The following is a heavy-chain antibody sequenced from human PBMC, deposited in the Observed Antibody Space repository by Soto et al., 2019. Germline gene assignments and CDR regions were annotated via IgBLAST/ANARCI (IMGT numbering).Heavy chain of an antibody. CDR1: GFTFSSYV. D-gene: IGHD3-10*01. J-gene: IGHJ4*02. V-gene: IGHV3-48*02. Sequence: EVQLVESGGGLVQPGGSLRLSCAASGFTFSSYVINWLRQAPGKGLEWVSYISISSSTRYYADSVRGRFTISRDNAKNSLYLQMNSLRDEDTAVYYCARGGGFFDYWGQGPLVTVSS. CDR3: ARGGGFFDY. CDR2: ISISSSTR.